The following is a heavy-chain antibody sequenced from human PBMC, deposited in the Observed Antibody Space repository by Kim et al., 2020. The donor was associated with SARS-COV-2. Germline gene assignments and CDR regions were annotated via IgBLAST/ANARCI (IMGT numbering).Heavy chain of an antibody. Sequence: SETLSLTCTVTGGSFNSGNWGYWVRETPGKGLEWIGQVYKGDINNYNPSLSSRVRISIDESKNQFSLRMNSATAADTAVYYCARDEGGGWRSFESWGQGALVTVSS. J-gene: IGHJ4*02. CDR2: VYKGDIN. CDR1: GGSFNSGNW. D-gene: IGHD2-15*01. CDR3: ARDEGGGWRSFES. V-gene: IGHV4-4*02.